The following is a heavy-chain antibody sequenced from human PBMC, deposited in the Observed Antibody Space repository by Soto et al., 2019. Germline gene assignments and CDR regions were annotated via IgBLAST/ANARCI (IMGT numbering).Heavy chain of an antibody. D-gene: IGHD5-12*01. CDR2: VKDGGHT. J-gene: IGHJ4*02. CDR3: ARGQEGVVATH. Sequence: QVQLQQWGAGLLKPSETLSLNCAVTGGSLSGYYWSWIRQPPGKGLEWIGEVKDGGHTDYSPSLRGRVTISADTSNNQFSPRLNSVTAADTGVYYCARGQEGVVATHWDQGSLVTDTS. V-gene: IGHV4-34*01. CDR1: GGSLSGYY.